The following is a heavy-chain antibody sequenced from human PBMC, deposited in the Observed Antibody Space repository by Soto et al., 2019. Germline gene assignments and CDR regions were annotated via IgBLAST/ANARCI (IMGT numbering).Heavy chain of an antibody. CDR2: IKSDGSST. V-gene: IGHV3-74*01. D-gene: IGHD2-15*01. CDR1: GFTFSSYW. J-gene: IGHJ4*02. Sequence: EVQLVEAGGGLVQPGGSLRLSCEASGFTFSSYWMHWVRQAPGKGLVWVSRIKSDGSSTNYADSVKGRFTISRDNAKNTVNLQMNSLTAEHTAVYYCARGAGYSLDYWGQGTLVTVSS. CDR3: ARGAGYSLDY.